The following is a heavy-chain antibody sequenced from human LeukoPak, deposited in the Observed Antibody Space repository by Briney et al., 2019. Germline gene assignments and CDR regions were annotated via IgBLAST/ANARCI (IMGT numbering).Heavy chain of an antibody. Sequence: PGGSLRLSCAASGFNFVDYAMHWVRQAPGKGLEWVSSISWNSGSIGYADSVKGRFTISRDNSKNTLYLQMNSLRAEDTAVYYCAKSIGGSEAKIFDYWGQGTLVTVSS. D-gene: IGHD3-10*01. CDR1: GFNFVDYA. CDR2: ISWNSGSI. CDR3: AKSIGGSEAKIFDY. J-gene: IGHJ4*02. V-gene: IGHV3-9*01.